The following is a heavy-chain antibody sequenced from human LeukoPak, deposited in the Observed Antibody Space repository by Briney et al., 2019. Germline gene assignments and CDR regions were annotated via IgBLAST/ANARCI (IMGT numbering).Heavy chain of an antibody. D-gene: IGHD1-14*01. V-gene: IGHV3-23*01. Sequence: PGGSLRLSCAASGFTFSSYAMSWVRQAPGKGLEWVSAISGSGGSTYYADSVKGRFTISRDNSKNTLYLQMISLRAEDTAVYYCAKDLRPNRVGHAFDIWGQGTMVTVSS. CDR3: AKDLRPNRVGHAFDI. CDR1: GFTFSSYA. CDR2: ISGSGGST. J-gene: IGHJ3*02.